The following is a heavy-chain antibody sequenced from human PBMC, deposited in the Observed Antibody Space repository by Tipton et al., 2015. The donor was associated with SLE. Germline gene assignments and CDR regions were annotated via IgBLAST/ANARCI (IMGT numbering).Heavy chain of an antibody. CDR1: GDSMTSDFYF. CDR2: GSHSGST. D-gene: IGHD3-3*02. J-gene: IGHJ4*02. Sequence: LRLSCTVSGDSMTSDFYFWGWIRQPPGKGLEWIGSGSHSGSTYYNPSLESRATVSVDPSKTQVRLHLTSVSAADTALYYCARVDAGCISGAFVLWGPGTLVSVSS. V-gene: IGHV4-39*06. CDR3: ARVDAGCISGAFVL.